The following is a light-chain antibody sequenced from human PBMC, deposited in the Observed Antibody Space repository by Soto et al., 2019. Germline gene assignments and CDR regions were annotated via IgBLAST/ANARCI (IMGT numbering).Light chain of an antibody. CDR1: QGISNF. CDR2: AAS. V-gene: IGKV1-27*01. Sequence: DIQITQSPSSLSASVGDRVTITCRASQGISNFLAWYQQKPGKVPKLLIYAASTLQSGVPSRFSGSGSGTDFTLTISSLQPEDVAAYYCQKYDSVPWTFGQGTKVEIK. J-gene: IGKJ1*01. CDR3: QKYDSVPWT.